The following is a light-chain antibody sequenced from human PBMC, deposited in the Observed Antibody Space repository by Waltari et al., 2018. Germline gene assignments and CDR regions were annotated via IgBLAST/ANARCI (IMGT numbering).Light chain of an antibody. V-gene: IGKV1-27*01. CDR2: AAS. CDR1: QGISNH. Sequence: DIQMTQSPSSLSAFVGDRVTITCRASQGISNHLAWYQQKPGKVPHVRIYAASTLQSGVPSRCSGSGSGTDFTLTINSLQPEDVATYFCQTYYSAPRTFGQGTKVELK. J-gene: IGKJ1*01. CDR3: QTYYSAPRT.